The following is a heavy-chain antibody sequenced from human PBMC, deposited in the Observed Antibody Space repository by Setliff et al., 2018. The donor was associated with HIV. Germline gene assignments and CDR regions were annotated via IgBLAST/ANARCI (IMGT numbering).Heavy chain of an antibody. Sequence: PSETLSLTCTVSGGPISSYYWSWIRQPPGKGLEWIGYIYYSGSTNYNPSLKSRVTIPVDTSKNQFSLKLSSVTAADTAVYYCARGSSWQYYYYYYMDVWGKGTTVTVSS. CDR3: ARGSSWQYYYYYYMDV. CDR1: GGPISSYY. CDR2: IYYSGST. D-gene: IGHD6-13*01. V-gene: IGHV4-59*01. J-gene: IGHJ6*03.